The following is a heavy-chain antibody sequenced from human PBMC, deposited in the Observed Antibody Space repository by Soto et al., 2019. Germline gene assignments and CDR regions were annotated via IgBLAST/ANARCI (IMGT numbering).Heavy chain of an antibody. D-gene: IGHD4-17*01. CDR2: IYYSGTT. CDR1: GGSIRGFC. Sequence: LSLTCTVFGGSIRGFCFTWIRQSPGKGLEWIGNIYYSGTTNYNPSHKGRVTISVDTSKNQFSLKLSSVTAADTAVYFCARVGGYYGDYPNFDYWGQGTLVTVSS. V-gene: IGHV4-59*01. CDR3: ARVGGYYGDYPNFDY. J-gene: IGHJ4*02.